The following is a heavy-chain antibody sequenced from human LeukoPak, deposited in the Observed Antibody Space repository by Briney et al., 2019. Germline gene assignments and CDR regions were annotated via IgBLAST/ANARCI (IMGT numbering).Heavy chain of an antibody. CDR2: IYITENT. CDR1: GVPHNGYH. D-gene: IGHD1/OR15-1a*01. Sequence: ADPLSLTCAVSGVPHNGYHWRWLPQPPGKGVGWINYIYITENTHYTPSFKSRVTMSVDTSKNQFSLKLSSVTAADTAVYYCGRQPIRTAAFAMWGQGTMVTASS. J-gene: IGHJ3*02. CDR3: GRQPIRTAAFAM. V-gene: IGHV4-59*08.